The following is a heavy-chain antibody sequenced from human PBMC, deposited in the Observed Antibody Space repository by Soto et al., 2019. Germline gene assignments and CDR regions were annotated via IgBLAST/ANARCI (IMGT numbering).Heavy chain of an antibody. Sequence: QVQLQESGPGLVKPSQTLSLTCTVSGGSISSGGYYWSWIRQHPGKGLEWIGYIYYSGSTYYNPARKGRVTISVDTSKNQFSLKLSSVTAADTAVYYCARAPGGSKVDYWGQGTLVTVSS. CDR3: ARAPGGSKVDY. CDR1: GGSISSGGYY. V-gene: IGHV4-31*03. J-gene: IGHJ4*02. CDR2: IYYSGST. D-gene: IGHD1-26*01.